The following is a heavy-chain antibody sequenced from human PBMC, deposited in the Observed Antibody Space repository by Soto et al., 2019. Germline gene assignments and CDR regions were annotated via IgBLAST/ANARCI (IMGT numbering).Heavy chain of an antibody. V-gene: IGHV3-21*01. J-gene: IGHJ3*02. D-gene: IGHD5-12*01. Sequence: GGSLRLSCAASGFTFSSYSMNWVRQAPGKGLEWVSSISSSSSYIYYADSVKGRFTISRDNSKNSLYLQMNSLRAEDTAVYYCARGRGYDNDAFDIWGQGTMVTVSS. CDR2: ISSSSSYI. CDR1: GFTFSSYS. CDR3: ARGRGYDNDAFDI.